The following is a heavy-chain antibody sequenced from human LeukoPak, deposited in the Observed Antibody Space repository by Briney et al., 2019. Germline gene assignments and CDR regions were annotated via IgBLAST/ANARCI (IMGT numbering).Heavy chain of an antibody. CDR3: ARGGQLGYSGNYFRY. CDR2: INPNSGVT. CDR1: GYTFTGYY. Sequence: ASVKVSCKASGYTFTGYYMYWVRQAPGQGLEWMGWINPNSGVTEYVQNFQGRVTMTRDTSISTAYMELSRLRSDDTAVYYCARGGQLGYSGNYFRYWGQGTLVTVSS. D-gene: IGHD1-26*01. J-gene: IGHJ4*02. V-gene: IGHV1-2*02.